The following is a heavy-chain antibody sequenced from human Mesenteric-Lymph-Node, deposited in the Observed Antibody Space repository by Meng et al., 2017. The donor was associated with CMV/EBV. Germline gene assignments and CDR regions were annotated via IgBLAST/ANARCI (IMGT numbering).Heavy chain of an antibody. J-gene: IGHJ4*02. CDR1: GGSISSSSYY. V-gene: IGHV4-39*01. D-gene: IGHD5-18*01. CDR2: IYYSGSTY. Sequence: QLQLQESSPGLLKPSETLSLTCHVSGGSISSSSYYWGWIRQPPGKGLEWIGYIYYSGSTYYYNPSLKTRVTISVDTSKNQFSLKLSSVTAADTAVYYCARHSALLVTNFDYWGQGTLVTVSS. CDR3: ARHSALLVTNFDY.